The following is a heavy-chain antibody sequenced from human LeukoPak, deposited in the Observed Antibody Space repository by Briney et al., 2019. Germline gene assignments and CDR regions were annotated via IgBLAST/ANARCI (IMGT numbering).Heavy chain of an antibody. CDR1: GYSFTNYW. V-gene: IGHV5-51*01. J-gene: IGHJ4*02. D-gene: IGHD2-15*01. Sequence: GESLKISCKGSGYSFTNYWIGWVRQMPGKGLEWMGIIYPGVSDTRYSPSFQGQVTISADKSISTAYLQWSSLRASDTAIYYCARRGYCSGSSCPHFDYWGQGTLVTVSS. CDR2: IYPGVSDT. CDR3: ARRGYCSGSSCPHFDY.